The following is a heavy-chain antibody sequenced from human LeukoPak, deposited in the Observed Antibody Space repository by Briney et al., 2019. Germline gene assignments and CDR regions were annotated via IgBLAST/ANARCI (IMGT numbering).Heavy chain of an antibody. CDR3: ARDNYGSGSNWFDP. CDR1: GGAISRYY. V-gene: IGHV4-59*01. CDR2: IYYSGST. J-gene: IGHJ5*02. Sequence: SETLSLTCSVSGGAISRYYWSWIRQPPGKGLEWIGYIYYSGSTNYNPSLKSRVTISVDTSKNQFSLKLSSVTAADTAVYYCARDNYGSGSNWFDPWGQGTLVTVSS. D-gene: IGHD3-10*01.